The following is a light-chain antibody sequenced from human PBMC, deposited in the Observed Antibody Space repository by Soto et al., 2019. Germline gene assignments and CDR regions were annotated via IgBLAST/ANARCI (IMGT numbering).Light chain of an antibody. CDR1: SSNIGSNY. Sequence: QSVLTQPPSASGAPGQRVTISCSGSSSNIGSNYVYWYQQLPGTAPKLLIYNNYQRPSGVPDRFSGSKSGTSASLAISGLRSEDEADYYCAAWDDSLSGYVFGTRTKLTVL. CDR2: NNY. V-gene: IGLV1-47*02. J-gene: IGLJ1*01. CDR3: AAWDDSLSGYV.